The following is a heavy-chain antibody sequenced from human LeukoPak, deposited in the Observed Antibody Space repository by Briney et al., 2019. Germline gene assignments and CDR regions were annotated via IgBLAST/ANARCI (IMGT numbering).Heavy chain of an antibody. CDR2: IYYSGST. V-gene: IGHV4-59*08. J-gene: IGHJ5*02. Sequence: SETLSLTCTVSGGSISSYYWSWIRQPPGKGLEWIGYIYYSGSTNYNPSLKSRVTISVDTSKNQFSLKLSSVTAADTAVYYCARRGGWPLNWFDPWGQGTLVTVSS. D-gene: IGHD6-19*01. CDR3: ARRGGWPLNWFDP. CDR1: GGSISSYY.